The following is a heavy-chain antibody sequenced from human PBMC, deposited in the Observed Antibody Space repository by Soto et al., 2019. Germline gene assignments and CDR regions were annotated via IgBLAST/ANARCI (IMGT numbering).Heavy chain of an antibody. J-gene: IGHJ4*02. CDR3: AKGVEGKWLRSRGFPGEHR. D-gene: IGHD5-12*01. CDR2: ISYDGSNK. V-gene: IGHV3-30*18. CDR1: GFTFSSYG. Sequence: SGGSLRLSCAASGFTFSSYGMHWVRQAPGKGLEWVAVISYDGSNKYYADSVKGRFTISRDNSKNTLYLQMNSLRAEDTAVYYCAKGVEGKWLRSRGFPGEHRWGQGTLVTVSS.